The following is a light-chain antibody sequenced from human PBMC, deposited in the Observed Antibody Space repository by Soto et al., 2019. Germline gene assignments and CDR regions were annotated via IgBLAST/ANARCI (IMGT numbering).Light chain of an antibody. J-gene: IGKJ1*01. V-gene: IGKV3-20*01. CDR2: DAS. CDR3: QQYLNSPRT. Sequence: VLTQSPGTLSLSPGEGATLSCRASQRVASDLAWYLQKPGQPPRLLIYDASIRATGIPDRISGSGSERDFTLTISRLEPEDAGVYYCQQYLNSPRTFGQGTKGDIK. CDR1: QRVASD.